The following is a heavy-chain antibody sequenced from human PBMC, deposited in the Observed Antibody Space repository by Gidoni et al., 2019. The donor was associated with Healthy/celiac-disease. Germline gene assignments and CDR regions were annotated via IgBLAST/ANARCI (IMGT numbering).Heavy chain of an antibody. D-gene: IGHD3-22*01. J-gene: IGHJ4*02. CDR2: INHSGST. V-gene: IGHV4-34*01. CDR1: GGSFSGYY. CDR3: ARQPTYYYDSSGYPLDY. Sequence: QVQLQQWGAGLLKPSETLSLTCAVYGGSFSGYYWSWIRQPPGKGLEWIGEINHSGSTNYNPSLKSRVTISVDTSKNQFSLKLSSVTAADTAVYYCARQPTYYYDSSGYPLDYWGQGTLVTVSS.